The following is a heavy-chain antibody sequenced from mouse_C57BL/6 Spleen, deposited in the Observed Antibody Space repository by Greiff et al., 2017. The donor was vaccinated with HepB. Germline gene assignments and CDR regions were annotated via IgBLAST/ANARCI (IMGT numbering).Heavy chain of an antibody. Sequence: EVKLVESGAELVRPGASVKLSCTASGFNIKDDYMHWVKQRPEQGLEWIGWIDPENGDTEYASKFQGKATITADTSSNTAYLQLSSLTSEDTAVYYCTGGLRRFAYWGQGTLVTVSA. CDR2: IDPENGDT. D-gene: IGHD2-4*01. V-gene: IGHV14-4*01. J-gene: IGHJ3*01. CDR1: GFNIKDDY. CDR3: TGGLRRFAY.